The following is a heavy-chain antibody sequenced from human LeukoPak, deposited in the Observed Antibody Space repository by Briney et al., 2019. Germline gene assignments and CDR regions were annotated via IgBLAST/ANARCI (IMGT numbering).Heavy chain of an antibody. CDR3: ARGSLPPEKPNDFDY. CDR1: GYTFTSYG. D-gene: IGHD2-15*01. J-gene: IGHJ4*02. V-gene: IGHV1-46*01. CDR2: INPSGGST. Sequence: ASVKVSCKASGYTFTSYGISWVRQAPGQGLEWMGIINPSGGSTSYAQKFQGRVTMTRDMSTSTVYMELSSLRSEDTAVYYCARGSLPPEKPNDFDYWAREPWSPSPQ.